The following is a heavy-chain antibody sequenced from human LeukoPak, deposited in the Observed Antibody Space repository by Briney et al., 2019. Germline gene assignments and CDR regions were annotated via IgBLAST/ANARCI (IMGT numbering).Heavy chain of an antibody. J-gene: IGHJ5*02. V-gene: IGHV3-9*01. CDR2: ISWNSGSI. CDR1: GFTFDDYA. Sequence: PGRSLRLSCAASGFTFDDYAMHWVRQAPGKGLEWVSGISWNSGSIGYADSVKGRFTISRDNSKNSLYLQMNSLRTEDTALYYCAKGSELGAYCGGDCYPEWFDPWGQGTLVTVSS. D-gene: IGHD2-21*02. CDR3: AKGSELGAYCGGDCYPEWFDP.